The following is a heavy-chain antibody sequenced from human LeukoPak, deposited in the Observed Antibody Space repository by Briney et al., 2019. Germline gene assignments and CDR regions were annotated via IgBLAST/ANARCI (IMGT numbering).Heavy chain of an antibody. CDR2: INPNRGGT. D-gene: IGHD3-10*01. CDR3: ARGEGGEGYYYGSGSYDPFDY. V-gene: IGHV1-2*02. Sequence: GASVKVSCKASGYTFTGYYMHWVRQAPGQGLEWMGWINPNRGGTNYAQKFQGRVTMTRDTSISTAYMELSRLRSDDTAVYYCARGEGGEGYYYGSGSYDPFDYWGQGTLVTVSS. CDR1: GYTFTGYY. J-gene: IGHJ4*02.